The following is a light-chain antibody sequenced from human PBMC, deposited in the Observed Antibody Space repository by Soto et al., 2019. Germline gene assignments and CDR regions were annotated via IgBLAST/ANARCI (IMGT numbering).Light chain of an antibody. CDR1: QSISTF. CDR3: QQNYSPPPT. Sequence: DIQMTQSPSSPSASVGDRLTMTCRASQSISTFLYWYQQKPQKAPKLLIYAASSLHTGVPSRFSGSGSGTDFTLTISSLQPEDFATYYCQQNYSPPPTFGQGTRLEIK. V-gene: IGKV1-39*01. CDR2: AAS. J-gene: IGKJ5*01.